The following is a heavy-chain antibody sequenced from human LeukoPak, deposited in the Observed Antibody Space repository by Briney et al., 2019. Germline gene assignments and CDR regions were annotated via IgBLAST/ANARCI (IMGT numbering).Heavy chain of an antibody. CDR3: ARFSSGWYSGDY. CDR1: GGSISTSNYY. D-gene: IGHD6-19*01. V-gene: IGHV4-39*01. Sequence: PSETLSLTCTVSGGSISTSNYYWGWIRQPPGKGLEWIGTIYYSGSTYYNPSLKSRVTISVDTSKKQFSLKLSSVTAADTAVYYCARFSSGWYSGDYWGQGTLVTVSS. J-gene: IGHJ4*02. CDR2: IYYSGST.